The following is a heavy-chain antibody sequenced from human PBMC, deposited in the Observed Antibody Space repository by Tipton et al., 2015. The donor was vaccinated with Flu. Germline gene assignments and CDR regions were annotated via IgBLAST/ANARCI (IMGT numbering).Heavy chain of an antibody. J-gene: IGHJ6*02. CDR1: GGSFSGYY. D-gene: IGHD1-1*01. CDR3: ARDLWNDRRAYYYYGVDV. Sequence: TLSLTCAVYGGSFSGYYWSWIRQLPGKGLEWVGEINHSGTTNYNPSLTSRVTISVDSSKNEFSLTLASLTAADTAVYYCARDLWNDRRAYYYYGVDVWGQGTTVTVSS. V-gene: IGHV4-34*01. CDR2: INHSGTT.